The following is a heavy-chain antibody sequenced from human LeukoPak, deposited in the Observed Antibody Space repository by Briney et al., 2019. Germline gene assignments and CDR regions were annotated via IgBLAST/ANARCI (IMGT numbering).Heavy chain of an antibody. CDR2: IYSGGAT. CDR1: GLPINSNY. D-gene: IGHD5-24*01. CDR3: VSQKWLYAFDI. Sequence: PGGALRLSCVASGLPINSNYMSWGRQAPGKGLEWVSAIYSGGATYYADSVKGRFTVSRDDSKNTLHLQMYRLRAEDTAMYYCVSQKWLYAFDIWGQGTMVTVSS. V-gene: IGHV3-53*01. J-gene: IGHJ3*02.